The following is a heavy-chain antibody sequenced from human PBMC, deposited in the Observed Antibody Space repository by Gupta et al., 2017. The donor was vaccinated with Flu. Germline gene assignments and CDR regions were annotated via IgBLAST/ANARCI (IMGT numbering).Heavy chain of an antibody. CDR2: IYHSGDT. CDR1: GVSISNNNW. CDR3: ARGSNYYDRSDYYFFDS. V-gene: IGHV4-4*02. Sequence: QVQLQESGPGLVKPSETLSLTCAVSGVSISNNNWWSWVRQSPGKGLEGIGEIYHSGDTNYNPSLKSRVTLSVDTSKNQFSLRLTSVTAADTAMFYCARGSNYYDRSDYYFFDSWGQGTLVTVSS. J-gene: IGHJ4*02. D-gene: IGHD3-22*01.